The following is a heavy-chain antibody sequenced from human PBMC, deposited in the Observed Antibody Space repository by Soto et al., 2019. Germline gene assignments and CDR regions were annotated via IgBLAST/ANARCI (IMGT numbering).Heavy chain of an antibody. CDR2: ISKDGSDK. J-gene: IGHJ4*02. CDR1: GFTFSSYG. Sequence: QVLLVESGGGVVQPGRSLRLSCTGSGFTFSSYGMHWGRQGPGQGMEWVAVISKDGSDKYHADSVKGRFTISRDNSKNTLYLQMTRLSAEDTAVYYCVKGQVDTPIDFRTANWVQGTLVT. D-gene: IGHD5-18*01. V-gene: IGHV3-30*18. CDR3: VKGQVDTPIDFRTAN.